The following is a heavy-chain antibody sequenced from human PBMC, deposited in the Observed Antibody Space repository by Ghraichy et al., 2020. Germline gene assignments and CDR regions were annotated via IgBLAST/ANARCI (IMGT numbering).Heavy chain of an antibody. J-gene: IGHJ6*02. Sequence: GGSLRLSCAASGFTFSSYVMSWVRQAPGKGLEWVSGINSSGGSTYYADSVKGRFTISRDNAKNSLYLKMNSLRDEDTAVYYCARDRYCSSTSCSYGMDVWGQGTTVTVS. CDR2: INSSGGST. CDR1: GFTFSSYV. V-gene: IGHV3-23*01. D-gene: IGHD2-2*01. CDR3: ARDRYCSSTSCSYGMDV.